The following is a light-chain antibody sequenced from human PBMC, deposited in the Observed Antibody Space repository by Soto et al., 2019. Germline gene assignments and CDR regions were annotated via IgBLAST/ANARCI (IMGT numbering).Light chain of an antibody. CDR2: GTS. CDR3: QQYATSPQYT. Sequence: EIVLTQSPGTLSLSPGERATLSCRASQSVSSNYLAWYQQKPGQAPRLLIYGTSTRATGIPDRFSGSGSGTDLTLTISRLEPEDFAVYYCQQYATSPQYTFGQGTKLEIK. V-gene: IGKV3-20*01. CDR1: QSVSSNY. J-gene: IGKJ2*01.